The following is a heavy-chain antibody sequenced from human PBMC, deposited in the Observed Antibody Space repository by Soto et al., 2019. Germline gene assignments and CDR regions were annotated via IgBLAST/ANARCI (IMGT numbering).Heavy chain of an antibody. D-gene: IGHD1-1*01. Sequence: ASVKVSCKASGYTFTSYGISWVRQAPGQGLEWMGWISAYNGNTNYAQKLQGRVTMTSDTSISTAHMELSSLRSDDTAVYYCARRAETNGWNGFGADKYYFDFWGQGTLVTVSS. CDR3: ARRAETNGWNGFGADKYYFDF. CDR1: GYTFTSYG. CDR2: ISAYNGNT. V-gene: IGHV1-18*01. J-gene: IGHJ4*02.